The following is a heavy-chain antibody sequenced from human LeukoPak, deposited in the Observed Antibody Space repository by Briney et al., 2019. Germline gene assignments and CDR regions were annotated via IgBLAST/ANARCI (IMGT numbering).Heavy chain of an antibody. CDR3: ARAGPYYFDY. D-gene: IGHD6-19*01. V-gene: IGHV3-30*03. J-gene: IGHJ4*02. Sequence: GGSLRLSCAASGFTFSSYGMHGVRQAPGKGLEWVAVISYDGSNKYYADSVKGRFTISRDNSKNTLYLQMNSLRAEDTATYYCARAGPYYFDYWGQGTLVTVSS. CDR1: GFTFSSYG. CDR2: ISYDGSNK.